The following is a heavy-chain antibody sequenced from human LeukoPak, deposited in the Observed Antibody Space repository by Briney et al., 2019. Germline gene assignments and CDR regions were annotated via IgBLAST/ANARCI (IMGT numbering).Heavy chain of an antibody. J-gene: IGHJ3*02. CDR3: ATRYMGDSSRLNAFDI. Sequence: ASVKVSCKASGYTFTGYYMHWVRQAPGQGLEWMGWINPNSGGTNYAQKFQGRVTMTRDTSISTAYMELSRLRSDDTAVYYCATRYMGDSSRLNAFDIWGQGTMVTVSS. CDR2: INPNSGGT. CDR1: GYTFTGYY. V-gene: IGHV1-2*02. D-gene: IGHD6-13*01.